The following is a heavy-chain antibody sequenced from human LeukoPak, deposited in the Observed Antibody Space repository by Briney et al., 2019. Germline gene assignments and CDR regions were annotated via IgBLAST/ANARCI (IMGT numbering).Heavy chain of an antibody. CDR3: AKDIDWYTISGGDY. CDR1: GFTFSSFE. V-gene: IGHV3-48*03. Sequence: GGSLRLSCAASGFTFSSFEMNWVRQAPGKGLEWISYISASGTITHYADSVEGRFTISRDNAKNSLYLQMNSLRAEDTTVYYCAKDIDWYTISGGDYWGQGTLVTVSS. CDR2: ISASGTIT. J-gene: IGHJ4*02. D-gene: IGHD6-13*01.